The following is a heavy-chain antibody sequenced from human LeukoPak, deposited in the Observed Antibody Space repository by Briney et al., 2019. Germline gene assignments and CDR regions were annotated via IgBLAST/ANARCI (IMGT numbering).Heavy chain of an antibody. CDR1: GYSFTNYW. CDR3: ATSPLNYNGSGSYYFDY. V-gene: IGHV5-51*01. J-gene: IGHJ4*02. CDR2: IYPGDSDT. D-gene: IGHD3-10*01. Sequence: GESLKISCKGSGYSFTNYWIGWVRQMPGKGLEWMGIIYPGDSDTRYSPSFQGQVTISADKSISTAYLRWSSLKASDTAMYYCATSPLNYNGSGSYYFDYWGQGTLVTVSS.